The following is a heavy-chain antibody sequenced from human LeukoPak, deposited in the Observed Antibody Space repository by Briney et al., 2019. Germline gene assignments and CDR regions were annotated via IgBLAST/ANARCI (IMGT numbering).Heavy chain of an antibody. V-gene: IGHV4-30-2*01. CDR2: IYHSGST. Sequence: PSETLSLTCTVSGGSISSAGYSWSWIRQPPGKGLEWIGYIYHSGSTYYNPSLKSRVTISVDRSKNQFSLKLSSVTAADTAVYYCARDAGYSNNNWFDPWGQGTLVTVSS. CDR3: ARDAGYSNNNWFDP. J-gene: IGHJ5*02. CDR1: GGSISSAGYS. D-gene: IGHD6-13*01.